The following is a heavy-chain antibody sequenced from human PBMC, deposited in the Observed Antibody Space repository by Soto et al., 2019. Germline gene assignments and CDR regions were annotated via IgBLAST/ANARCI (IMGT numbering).Heavy chain of an antibody. V-gene: IGHV3-33*01. CDR2: IWYDGSNE. Sequence: QVQLVESGGGLVQPGRSLRLSCAASGFTFSRHGMHWVRQAPGKGLEWVSIIWYDGSNEYYADSVRGRFTISRDNSQNTLFLQMSSLRVDDTAVYYCARDYTSTGYGIVYWGQGALVTVAS. J-gene: IGHJ4*02. D-gene: IGHD6-25*01. CDR1: GFTFSRHG. CDR3: ARDYTSTGYGIVY.